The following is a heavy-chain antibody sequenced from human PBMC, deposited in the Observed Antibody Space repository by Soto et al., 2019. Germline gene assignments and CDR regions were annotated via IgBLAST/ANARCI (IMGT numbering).Heavy chain of an antibody. J-gene: IGHJ3*02. V-gene: IGHV3-7*03. CDR2: IKQDGSEK. Sequence: GGTLRLSCADSGFTFRDYCMSWVRQAPGKGLEWVADIKQDGSEKYNVDSVKGRFTISRDNARSSLYLQMNSLRAEDTAVYYCARENSFIGYYTSTSCTAFDIWGQGTVVTVSS. CDR1: GFTFRDYC. D-gene: IGHD2-2*01. CDR3: ARENSFIGYYTSTSCTAFDI.